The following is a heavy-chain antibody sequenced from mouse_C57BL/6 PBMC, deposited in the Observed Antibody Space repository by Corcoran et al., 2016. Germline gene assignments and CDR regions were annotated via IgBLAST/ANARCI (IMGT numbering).Heavy chain of an antibody. D-gene: IGHD1-1*01. CDR2: INTYSGVP. Sequence: QIQLVQSGPELKKPGETVKISCKASGCTFTTYGMSWVKQAPGKGLKWMGWINTYSGVPTYADDFKGRFAFSLETSASTAYLQINNLKNEDTATYFCARGPYYGSSYGYFDVWGTGTTVTVSS. J-gene: IGHJ1*03. CDR3: ARGPYYGSSYGYFDV. V-gene: IGHV9-3*01. CDR1: GCTFTTYG.